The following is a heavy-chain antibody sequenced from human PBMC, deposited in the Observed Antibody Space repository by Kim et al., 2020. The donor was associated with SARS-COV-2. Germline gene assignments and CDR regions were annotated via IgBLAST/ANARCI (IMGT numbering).Heavy chain of an antibody. J-gene: IGHJ3*02. CDR3: ARAYSGSPEGAFDI. V-gene: IGHV3-21*01. CDR1: GFTFSSYS. Sequence: GGSLRLSCAASGFTFSSYSMNWVRQAPGKGLEWVSSISSSSSYIYYADSVKGRFTISRDNAKNSLYLQMNSLRAEDTAVYYCARAYSGSPEGAFDIWGQGTMVTVSS. CDR2: ISSSSSYI. D-gene: IGHD1-26*01.